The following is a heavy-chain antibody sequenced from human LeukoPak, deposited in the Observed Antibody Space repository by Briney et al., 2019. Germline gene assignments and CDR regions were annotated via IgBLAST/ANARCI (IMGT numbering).Heavy chain of an antibody. CDR1: GFTFSDYQ. CDR3: AELGISMIGGV. Sequence: PGGSLRLSCAASGFTFSDYQMTWIRQAPGKGLDWISYISSSGTTTYYADSVKGRFTISRDNAKNSLYLQMNSLRAEDTAVYYCAELGISMIGGVWGKGTTVTISS. CDR2: ISSSGTTT. J-gene: IGHJ6*04. V-gene: IGHV3-11*04. D-gene: IGHD3-10*02.